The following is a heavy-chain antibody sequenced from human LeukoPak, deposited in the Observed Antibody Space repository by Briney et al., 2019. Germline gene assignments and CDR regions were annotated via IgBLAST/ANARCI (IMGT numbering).Heavy chain of an antibody. Sequence: GGSLRLSCAASGFTFSSYAMSWVRQAPGKGLERVSAISGSGGSTYYADSVKGRFTISRDNSKNTLYLQMNSLRAEDTAVYYCAKYHQTYYYDSSGYFRAFDIWGQGTMVTVSS. CDR2: ISGSGGST. J-gene: IGHJ3*02. V-gene: IGHV3-23*01. CDR1: GFTFSSYA. CDR3: AKYHQTYYYDSSGYFRAFDI. D-gene: IGHD3-22*01.